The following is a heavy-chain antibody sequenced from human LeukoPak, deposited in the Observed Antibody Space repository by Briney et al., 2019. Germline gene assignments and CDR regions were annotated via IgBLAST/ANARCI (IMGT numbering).Heavy chain of an antibody. CDR2: IYYSGST. V-gene: IGHV4-59*08. CDR3: ARGARAGYNLEPFDY. CDR1: GGSMSSYY. Sequence: SETLSLTCTVSGGSMSSYYWSWIRQPPGKGLEWIGYIYYSGSTKYNPSLKSRVTISVDTSKNQFSLKLSSVTAADTAVYYCARGARAGYNLEPFDYWGQGTLVAVSS. D-gene: IGHD5-24*01. J-gene: IGHJ4*02.